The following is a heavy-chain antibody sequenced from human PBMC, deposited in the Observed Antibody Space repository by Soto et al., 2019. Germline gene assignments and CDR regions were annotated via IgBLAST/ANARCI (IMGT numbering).Heavy chain of an antibody. V-gene: IGHV4-4*07. CDR3: ARSGYSSAWYTAFDS. J-gene: IGHJ4*02. D-gene: IGHD6-19*01. Sequence: PSETLSLTCTVSGDSISSYYWNWIRQPAGKGLEWIGRIYASGSTISNRSLRSRVALSVDTSKNQFSLNLNSVTAADTAMYYCARSGYSSAWYTAFDSWSQGILVTVSS. CDR1: GDSISSYY. CDR2: IYASGST.